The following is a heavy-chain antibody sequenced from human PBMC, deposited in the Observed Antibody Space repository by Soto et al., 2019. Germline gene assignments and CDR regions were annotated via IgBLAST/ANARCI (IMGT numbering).Heavy chain of an antibody. V-gene: IGHV3-21*01. J-gene: IGHJ5*02. CDR2: ISSSSSYI. Sequence: GGSLRLSCAASGFTFSSYSMNWVRQAPGKGLEWVSSISSSSSYIYYADSVKGRFTISRDNAKNSLYLQMNSLRAEDTAVYYCARDAIWFGEFKDPFDPWGPGALVTVSS. CDR1: GFTFSSYS. D-gene: IGHD3-10*01. CDR3: ARDAIWFGEFKDPFDP.